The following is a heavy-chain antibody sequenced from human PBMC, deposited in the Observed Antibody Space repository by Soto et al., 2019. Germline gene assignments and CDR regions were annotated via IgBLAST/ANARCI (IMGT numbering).Heavy chain of an antibody. J-gene: IGHJ4*02. Sequence: EVQLVESGGGLVQPGGSLRLSCVVSGFTFSNYWMHWVRQAPGKGLVWVSRVNGDGSGAIYADSVKGRFTVSRDNAKNTLYLQMNSLRAEDSAVYYCARREYDYVTGYRLDYWGQGTRVTVSS. D-gene: IGHD3-9*01. CDR3: ARREYDYVTGYRLDY. V-gene: IGHV3-74*01. CDR2: VNGDGSGA. CDR1: GFTFSNYW.